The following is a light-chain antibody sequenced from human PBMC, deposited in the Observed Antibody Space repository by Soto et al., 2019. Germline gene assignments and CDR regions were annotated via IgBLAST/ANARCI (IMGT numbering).Light chain of an antibody. Sequence: EIVMTQSPATLSVSPGERATLSCRASQSVSDYLAWYQQTPGQPPRLLISPASTRATGIPARFSGSGSGTEFPLTISSLQSEDFAVYYCQQYSNWPRAFGQGTRVEIK. J-gene: IGKJ1*01. V-gene: IGKV3-15*01. CDR1: QSVSDY. CDR3: QQYSNWPRA. CDR2: PAS.